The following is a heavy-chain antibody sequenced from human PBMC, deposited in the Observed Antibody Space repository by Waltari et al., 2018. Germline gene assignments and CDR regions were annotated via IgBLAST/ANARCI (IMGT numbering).Heavy chain of an antibody. D-gene: IGHD1-1*01. CDR2: IWYYGSNK. V-gene: IGHV3-33*01. J-gene: IGHJ4*02. CDR3: ASGLGYMDY. CDR1: GFPFSSYG. Sequence: QVQLVESGGGVVQPGRSLRLSCAASGFPFSSYGMHWVRQAPGKGLEWVAVIWYYGSNKYYADSVKGRFTISRDNSKNTLYLQMNSLRAEDTAVYYCASGLGYMDYWGQGTLVTVSS.